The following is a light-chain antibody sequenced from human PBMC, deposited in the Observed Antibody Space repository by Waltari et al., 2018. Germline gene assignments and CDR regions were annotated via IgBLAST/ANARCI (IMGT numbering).Light chain of an antibody. J-gene: IGKJ2*01. CDR1: QGVANS. V-gene: IGKV1-33*01. CDR2: RAS. Sequence: DIQMTQSPSSLSASVGDRVTITCQASQGVANSLNWYQQQPGKAPKLLISRASNLESGVPSRFSGGGYGTHFSLTISNLQPEDIATYYCQQFHIVLSFGQGTKLEIK. CDR3: QQFHIVLS.